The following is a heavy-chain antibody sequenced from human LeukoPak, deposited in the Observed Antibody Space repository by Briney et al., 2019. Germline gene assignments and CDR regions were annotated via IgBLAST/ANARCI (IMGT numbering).Heavy chain of an antibody. Sequence: SETLSLTCTVSGGSIRNYYWNWIRQPAGKGLEWIGRIHTSGSTNYNPSLKSRLTMSVDTSKNQFSLKLRSVTAADTAVYYCARALRYCSDGNCFYYYVDYWGQGSLVTVSS. J-gene: IGHJ4*02. CDR2: IHTSGST. D-gene: IGHD2-15*01. V-gene: IGHV4-4*07. CDR3: ARALRYCSDGNCFYYYVDY. CDR1: GGSIRNYY.